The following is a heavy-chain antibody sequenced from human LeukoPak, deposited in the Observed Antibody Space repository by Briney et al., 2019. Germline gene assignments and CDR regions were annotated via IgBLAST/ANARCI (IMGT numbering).Heavy chain of an antibody. V-gene: IGHV4-61*09. CDR2: IHTSGNT. CDR3: ARTWKSAFDI. D-gene: IGHD1-1*01. CDR1: GGSISSGNYC. Sequence: PSQTLSLTCTVSGGSISSGNYCWSWIRQPAGKGLEWIGHIHTSGNTNYNPSLKSRVTISIDPSKNQFSLKLSSVTAADTAVYYCARTWKSAFDIWGQGTMVTVSS. J-gene: IGHJ3*02.